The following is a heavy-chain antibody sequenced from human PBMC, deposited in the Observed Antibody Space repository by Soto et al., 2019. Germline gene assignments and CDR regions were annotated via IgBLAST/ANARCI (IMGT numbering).Heavy chain of an antibody. CDR3: ANFVVGPAPLRC. V-gene: IGHV4-30-2*01. CDR1: GGSISGYSYS. CDR2: IYRAGSI. Sequence: PSETLSLTCAVSGGSISGYSYSWTWVRQPPGQDLVGIGYIYRAGSIHYNPSLKSPVTFSVDESKNQFSLNLTSVTAADTAAYYCANFVVGPAPLRCRGQGTLVTVS. J-gene: IGHJ4*02. D-gene: IGHD2-21*02.